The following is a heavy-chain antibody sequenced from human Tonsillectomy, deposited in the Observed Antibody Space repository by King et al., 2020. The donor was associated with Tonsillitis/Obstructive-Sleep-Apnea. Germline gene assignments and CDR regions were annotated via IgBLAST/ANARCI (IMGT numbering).Heavy chain of an antibody. Sequence: EVQLVESGGGLVKPGGSLRLSCAASGFTFSSYSMNWVRQAPGKGLEWVSSISSSSSYIYYADSVKGRFTISRDNAKNSLYLQMNSLRAEETAVYYCARDPRYCSSTSCYSYYYYYYMDVWGKGTTVTVSS. CDR3: ARDPRYCSSTSCYSYYYYYYMDV. CDR1: GFTFSSYS. D-gene: IGHD2-2*01. CDR2: ISSSSSYI. V-gene: IGHV3-21*01. J-gene: IGHJ6*03.